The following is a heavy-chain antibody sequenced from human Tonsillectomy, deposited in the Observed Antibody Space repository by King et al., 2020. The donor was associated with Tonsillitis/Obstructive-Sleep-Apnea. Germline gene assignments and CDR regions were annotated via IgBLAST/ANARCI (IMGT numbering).Heavy chain of an antibody. J-gene: IGHJ4*02. Sequence: VQLVESGGGLVQPGGSLRLSCAASGFTFSSYSMNWVRQAPGKGLEWVSYISSSSSTIYYADSVKGRFTISRDNAKNSLYLLMNSLRDEDTAVYYCARQPGACSSTSGADCYSGFDYWGQGTLVTVSS. V-gene: IGHV3-48*02. CDR3: ARQPGACSSTSGADCYSGFDY. CDR1: GFTFSSYS. CDR2: ISSSSSTI. D-gene: IGHD2-2*01.